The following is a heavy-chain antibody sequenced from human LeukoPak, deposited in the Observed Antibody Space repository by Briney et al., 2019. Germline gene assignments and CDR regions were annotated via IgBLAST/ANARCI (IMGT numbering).Heavy chain of an antibody. D-gene: IGHD2/OR15-2a*01. J-gene: IGHJ4*02. CDR3: ARINSKSYYFDY. Sequence: PGGSLRLSCAASGFTFSSYWMTCVRQAPGKGLEWVANIKLDGSEKYYVDSVKGRFAISRDSAENSLYLQMNSLRAEDTAVYYCARINSKSYYFDYGGQGALVTVSS. CDR2: IKLDGSEK. CDR1: GFTFSSYW. V-gene: IGHV3-7*01.